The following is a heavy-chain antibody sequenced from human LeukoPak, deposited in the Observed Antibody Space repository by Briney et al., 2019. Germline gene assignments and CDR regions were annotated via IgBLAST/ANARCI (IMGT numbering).Heavy chain of an antibody. V-gene: IGHV1-69*04. CDR1: GGTFSSYA. CDR2: IIPIRGIA. CDR3: ARDIRDGYNPFDP. Sequence: SVKVSCKASGGTFSSYAISWVRQAPGQGLEWMGRIIPIRGIANYAQKFQGRVTITADKSTSTAYMELSSLRSEDTAVYYCARDIRDGYNPFDPWGQGTLVTVSS. J-gene: IGHJ5*02. D-gene: IGHD5-24*01.